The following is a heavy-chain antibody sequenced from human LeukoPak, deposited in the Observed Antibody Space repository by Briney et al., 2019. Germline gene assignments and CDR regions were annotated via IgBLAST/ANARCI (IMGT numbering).Heavy chain of an antibody. CDR3: ALPKKTLNDAFDI. CDR2: FDPEDGET. V-gene: IGHV1-24*01. CDR1: GGTFSSYA. Sequence: ASVKVSCKASGGTFSSYAISWVRQAPGKGLEWMGGFDPEDGETIYAQKFQGRVTMTEDTSTDTAYMELSSLRSEDTAVYYCALPKKTLNDAFDIWGQGTMVTVSS. J-gene: IGHJ3*02.